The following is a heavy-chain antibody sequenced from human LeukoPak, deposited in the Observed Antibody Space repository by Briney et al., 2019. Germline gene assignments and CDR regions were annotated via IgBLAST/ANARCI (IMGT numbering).Heavy chain of an antibody. Sequence: PSETLSLTCTVSGGSISGGGYYWSWIRRHPGKGLEWIGYIYYSGSTYYNPSLKSRVTISVDTSKNQFSLKLSSVTAADTAVYYCARDQYGVDSSGYPTHWFDPWGQGTLVTVSS. V-gene: IGHV4-31*03. CDR1: GGSISGGGYY. CDR3: ARDQYGVDSSGYPTHWFDP. J-gene: IGHJ5*02. D-gene: IGHD3-22*01. CDR2: IYYSGST.